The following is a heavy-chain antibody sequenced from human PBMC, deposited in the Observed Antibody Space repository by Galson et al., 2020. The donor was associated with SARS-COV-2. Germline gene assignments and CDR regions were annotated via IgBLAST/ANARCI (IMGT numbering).Heavy chain of an antibody. V-gene: IGHV3-33*01. D-gene: IGHD1-1*01. CDR3: AGLRTNWYFDY. CDR2: IWHDGNQI. Sequence: GRSLRLSCAASGLTLSGYGMHWDRQAQGKGLEWVALIWHDGNQIYYADSVTGRFTISRDNSKNTLYLEMNSLRAEDTAVYYCAGLRTNWYFDYWGQGTLVTVSS. J-gene: IGHJ4*02. CDR1: GLTLSGYG.